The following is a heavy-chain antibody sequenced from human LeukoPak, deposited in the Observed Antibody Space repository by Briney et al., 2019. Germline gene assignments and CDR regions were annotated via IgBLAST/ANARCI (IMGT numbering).Heavy chain of an antibody. CDR3: AKKGAAAPLDY. Sequence: SVKVSCKASGGTFSSYAISWVRQAPGQGLEWMGGIIPIFGTANYAQKFQGRVTITADESTSTAYMELSSLRAEDTAVYYCAKKGAAAPLDYWGQGTLVTVSS. D-gene: IGHD6-13*01. V-gene: IGHV1-69*13. J-gene: IGHJ4*02. CDR1: GGTFSSYA. CDR2: IIPIFGTA.